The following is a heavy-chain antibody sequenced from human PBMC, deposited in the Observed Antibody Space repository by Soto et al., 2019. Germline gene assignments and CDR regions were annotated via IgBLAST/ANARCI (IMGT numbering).Heavy chain of an antibody. CDR3: ARDSSTVTTYYYYYYYMDV. J-gene: IGHJ6*03. D-gene: IGHD4-17*01. CDR1: GFTFSSYG. Sequence: PGGSLRLSCAASGFTFSSYGMHWVSQAPGKGLEWVAVIWYDGSNKYYADSVKGRFTISRDNSKNTLYLQMNSLRAEDTAVYYCARDSSTVTTYYYYYYYMDVWGKGTTVTVSS. V-gene: IGHV3-33*01. CDR2: IWYDGSNK.